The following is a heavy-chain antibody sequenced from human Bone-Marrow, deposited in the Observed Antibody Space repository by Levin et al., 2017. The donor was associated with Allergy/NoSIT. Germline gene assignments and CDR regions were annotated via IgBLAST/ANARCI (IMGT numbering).Heavy chain of an antibody. CDR3: ARPHFNQRTGHYFDY. J-gene: IGHJ4*02. CDR1: GFTFSSYW. V-gene: IGHV3-7*04. CDR2: IKQDGSEK. Sequence: QPGGSLRLSCAASGFTFSSYWMSWVRQAPGKGLEWVANIKQDGSEKYYVDSVKGRFTISRDNAKNSLYLQMNSLRAEDTAVYYCARPHFNQRTGHYFDYWGQGTLVTVSS. D-gene: IGHD3/OR15-3a*01.